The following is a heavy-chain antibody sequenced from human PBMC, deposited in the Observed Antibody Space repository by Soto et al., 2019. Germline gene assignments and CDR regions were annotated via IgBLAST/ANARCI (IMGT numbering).Heavy chain of an antibody. J-gene: IGHJ4*02. V-gene: IGHV3-23*01. CDR1: GFTFSSYA. Sequence: GGSLRLSCAASGFTFSSYAMSWVSQAPGKGLEWVSAISGSGGSTYYADSVKGRFTISRDNSKNTLYLQMNSLRAEDTAVYYCAKAKHYYDSSGYYFDYWGQGTLVTVSS. CDR3: AKAKHYYDSSGYYFDY. D-gene: IGHD3-22*01. CDR2: ISGSGGST.